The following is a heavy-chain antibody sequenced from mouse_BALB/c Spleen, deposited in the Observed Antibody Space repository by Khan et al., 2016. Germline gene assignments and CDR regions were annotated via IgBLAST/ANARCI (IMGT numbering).Heavy chain of an antibody. D-gene: IGHD1-1*02. J-gene: IGHJ1*01. CDR2: ISDGGAYT. CDR3: ARTYGNYGYFDV. CDR1: GFTFSDYY. V-gene: IGHV5-4*02. Sequence: EVELVESGGGLVKPGGSLKLSCAAAGFTFSDYYMYWVRQTPEKRLEWVATISDGGAYTYYPDSVKGRFTISRDNAKNNLYLQMSSLKSEDTAMXYCARTYGNYGYFDVCGAGTTVTVSS.